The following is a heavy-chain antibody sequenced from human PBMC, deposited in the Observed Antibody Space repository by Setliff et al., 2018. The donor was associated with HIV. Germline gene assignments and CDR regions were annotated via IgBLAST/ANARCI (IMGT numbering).Heavy chain of an antibody. V-gene: IGHV4-34*01. CDR3: ARDFGVVIPQGRFDP. CDR2: INHSGSS. D-gene: IGHD3-3*01. J-gene: IGHJ5*02. CDR1: GGSLSDYY. Sequence: PSETLSLTCGVYGGSLSDYYWSWIRQPPGKGLEWIGEINHSGSSNYNPSLKSRVTISVDTSKNHFSLRLSSVTAADTAVYYCARDFGVVIPQGRFDPWGQGTQVTVS.